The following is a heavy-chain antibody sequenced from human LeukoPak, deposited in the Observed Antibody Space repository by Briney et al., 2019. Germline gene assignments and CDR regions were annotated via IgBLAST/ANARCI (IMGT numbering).Heavy chain of an antibody. V-gene: IGHV3-30*14. D-gene: IGHD2-2*01. CDR1: GFTFSSYV. CDR2: ISNDGSKT. Sequence: PGGSLRLSCAASGFTFSSYVMHWVRQAPGKGLEWVAVISNDGSKTYYADSVKGRFTISRDNSKNTLYLQMNSLRAEDTAVYYCARDIVVVPAANHGMDVWGQGTTVTVSS. J-gene: IGHJ6*02. CDR3: ARDIVVVPAANHGMDV.